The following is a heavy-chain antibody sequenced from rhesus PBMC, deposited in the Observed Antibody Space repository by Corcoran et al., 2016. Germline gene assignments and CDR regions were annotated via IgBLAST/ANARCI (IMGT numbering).Heavy chain of an antibody. Sequence: QVQLQESGPGLVKPSETLSLTCAVSGDSISGYYYWSWIRQPPGKGLELIGSIYGSGGSNYLNPSLKCRVTLSVDTSKNQFSLKLSSVTAADTAVYYCASAVTGTNYFDYWGQGVLVTVSS. CDR1: GDSISGYYY. J-gene: IGHJ4*01. D-gene: IGHD1-26*01. CDR2: IYGSGGSN. CDR3: ASAVTGTNYFDY. V-gene: IGHV4S14*01.